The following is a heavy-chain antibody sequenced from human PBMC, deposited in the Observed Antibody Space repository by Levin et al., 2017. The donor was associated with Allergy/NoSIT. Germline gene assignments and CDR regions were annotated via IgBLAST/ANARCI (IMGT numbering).Heavy chain of an antibody. V-gene: IGHV4-39*07. J-gene: IGHJ4*02. D-gene: IGHD5-18*01. CDR3: ARKERGYGFWDY. CDR1: GGSISSSSYY. Sequence: SETLSLTCTVSGGSISSSSYYWGWIRQPPGKGLEWIGSIYYSGSTYYNPSLKSRVTISVDTSKNQFSLKLSSVTAADTAVYYCARKERGYGFWDYWGQGTLVTVSS. CDR2: IYYSGST.